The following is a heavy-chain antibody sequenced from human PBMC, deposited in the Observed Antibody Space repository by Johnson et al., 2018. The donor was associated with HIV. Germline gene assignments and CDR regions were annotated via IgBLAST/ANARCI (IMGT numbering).Heavy chain of an antibody. CDR2: IRYDGGNK. D-gene: IGHD2-21*01. J-gene: IGHJ3*02. CDR1: GFAFSSYG. CDR3: TTGIAHVVPVLFDI. V-gene: IGHV3-30*02. Sequence: QVQLVESGGGVVQPGGSLRLSCVASGFAFSSYGMHWVRQAPGKGLEWVSFIRYDGGNKSYGDSVKGRFTISRDNSKNTLYLQMNSLITEDTAVYFCTTGIAHVVPVLFDIWGQGTMVTVSS.